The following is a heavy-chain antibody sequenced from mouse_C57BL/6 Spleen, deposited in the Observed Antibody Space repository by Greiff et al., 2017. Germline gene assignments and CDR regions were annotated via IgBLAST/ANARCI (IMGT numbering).Heavy chain of an antibody. CDR3: VRQLGDY. V-gene: IGHV10-1*01. CDR1: GFSFNTYA. Sequence: EVQGVESGGGLVQPKGSLRLSCAASGFSFNTYAMNWVRQAPGKGLEWVARIRSKSNNYATYYADSVKDRFTISRDDSESMLYLQMNNLKTEDTAMYYCVRQLGDYWGQGTSVTVSS. J-gene: IGHJ4*01. CDR2: IRSKSNNYAT.